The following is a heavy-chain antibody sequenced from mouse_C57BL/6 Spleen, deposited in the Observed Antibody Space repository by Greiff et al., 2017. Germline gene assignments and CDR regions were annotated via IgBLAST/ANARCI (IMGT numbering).Heavy chain of an antibody. CDR2: INTNNGGP. D-gene: IGHD4-1*01. J-gene: IGHJ4*01. CDR1: GYTFTDYN. V-gene: IGHV1-18*01. CDR3: ARVLGYAMDY. Sequence: EVQLQQSGPELVKPGASVKLPCTASGYTFTDYNMAWVKQTLGKSLEWIGDINTNNGGPFYNQKFKGKATLTVDKSSSTAYMELRSLTSEDTAVYYCARVLGYAMDYWGQGTSVTVSS.